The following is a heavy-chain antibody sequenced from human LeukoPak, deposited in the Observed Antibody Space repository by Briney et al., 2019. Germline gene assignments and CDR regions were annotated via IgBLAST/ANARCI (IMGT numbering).Heavy chain of an antibody. J-gene: IGHJ1*01. D-gene: IGHD2/OR15-2a*01. Sequence: ASVKVSFKASGYTFTSYGISWVRQAPGQGLEWIGWISAYNGNTNYAQKLQGRVTMTTDTSTSTAYMELRSLRSDDTAVYYCARAAEFSLGRYFQQWGQGTLVTVSS. CDR2: ISAYNGNT. V-gene: IGHV1-18*04. CDR3: ARAAEFSLGRYFQQ. CDR1: GYTFTSYG.